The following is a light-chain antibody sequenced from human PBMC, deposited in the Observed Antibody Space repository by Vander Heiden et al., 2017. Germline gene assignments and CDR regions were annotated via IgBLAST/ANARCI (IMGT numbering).Light chain of an antibody. J-gene: IGLJ2*01. CDR1: SSNIGSNT. CDR3: AAWDDSLNGHVV. CDR2: NND. V-gene: IGLV1-44*01. Sequence: QSVLTQPPSASGTPGQRVTISCSGGSSNIGSNTVHWYQQLPGTAPKLLIYNNDQRPSGVPERFSGPKSGTSASLAISGLQSEDEADYHCAAWDDSLNGHVVFGGGTKLTVL.